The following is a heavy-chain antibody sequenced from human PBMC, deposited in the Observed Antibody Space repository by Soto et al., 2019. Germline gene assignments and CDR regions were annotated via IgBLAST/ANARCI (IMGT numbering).Heavy chain of an antibody. D-gene: IGHD2-2*02. CDR3: ARDNIVVVPAAINYYYGMDV. Sequence: PGGSLRLSCAAPGFTFSSYWMSWVRQAPGKGLEWVANIKQDGSEKYYVDSVKGRFTISRDNAKNSLYLQMNSLRAEDTAVYYCARDNIVVVPAAINYYYGMDVWGQGTTVTVSS. CDR2: IKQDGSEK. CDR1: GFTFSSYW. V-gene: IGHV3-7*01. J-gene: IGHJ6*02.